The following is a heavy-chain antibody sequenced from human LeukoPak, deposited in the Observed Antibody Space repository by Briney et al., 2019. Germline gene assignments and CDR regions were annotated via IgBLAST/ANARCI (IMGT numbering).Heavy chain of an antibody. CDR1: GGSISSSNW. CDR3: ARQRFLEWYFDY. J-gene: IGHJ4*02. CDR2: IYHAGNT. Sequence: PSGTLSLTCAVSGGSISSSNWWTWVRQPPGKGLEWIGEIYHAGNTNYNPSLKSRVTISVNKSKNQFSLKLTSVTAADTAVYYCARQRFLEWYFDYWGQGTLVTVSS. D-gene: IGHD3-3*01. V-gene: IGHV4-4*02.